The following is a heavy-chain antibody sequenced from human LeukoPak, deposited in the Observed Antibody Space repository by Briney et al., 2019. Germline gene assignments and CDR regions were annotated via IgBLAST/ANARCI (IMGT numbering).Heavy chain of an antibody. J-gene: IGHJ4*02. CDR1: GGSISSSSYY. CDR2: IYYSGST. Sequence: SETLSLTCTVSGGSISSSSYYWGWIRQPPGKGLEWIGSIYYSGSTYYNPSLKSRVTISVDTSKNQFSLKLSSVTAADTAVYYCAGIGAGVNFDYWGQGTLVTVSS. D-gene: IGHD2-8*01. V-gene: IGHV4-39*01. CDR3: AGIGAGVNFDY.